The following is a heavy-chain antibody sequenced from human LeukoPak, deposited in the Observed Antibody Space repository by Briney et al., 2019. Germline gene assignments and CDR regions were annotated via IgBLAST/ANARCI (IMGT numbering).Heavy chain of an antibody. D-gene: IGHD3-10*02. Sequence: GSLRLSCVASGFTFSSYSMNWVRQAPGKGLEWVSSISSSSSYIYYADSVKGRFTISRDSAKNSLYLQMNSLRAEDTAVYYCAELGITMIGGVWGKGTTVTISS. CDR3: AELGITMIGGV. J-gene: IGHJ6*04. V-gene: IGHV3-21*01. CDR2: ISSSSSYI. CDR1: GFTFSSYS.